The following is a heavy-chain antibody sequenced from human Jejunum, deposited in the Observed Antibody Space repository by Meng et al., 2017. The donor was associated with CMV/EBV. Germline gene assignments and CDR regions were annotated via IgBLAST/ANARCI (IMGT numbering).Heavy chain of an antibody. CDR2: IKQDGTEK. D-gene: IGHD3-10*01. CDR1: NYG. V-gene: IGHV3-7*01. CDR3: ARDWGHFSGSGSYYSRFDY. J-gene: IGHJ4*02. Sequence: NYGMSWVRQAPGKGLEWVANIKQDGTEKYYLDSVKCRFTISRDNAKNSLYLQMNSLRAEDTAVYYCARDWGHFSGSGSYYSRFDYWGQGTRVTVSS.